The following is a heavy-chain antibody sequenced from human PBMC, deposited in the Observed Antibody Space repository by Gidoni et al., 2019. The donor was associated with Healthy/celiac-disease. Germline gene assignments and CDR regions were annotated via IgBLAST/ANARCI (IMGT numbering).Heavy chain of an antibody. V-gene: IGHV3-23*01. Sequence: EVQLLESGGGLVQPGGSLRLSCAASGFTFSSYAMSWVRQAPGKGLGWFSAISGSGGSTYYADSVKGRFTISRDNSKNTLYLQMNSLRAEDTAVYYCASPVDTAMAEFDYWGQGTLVTVSS. D-gene: IGHD5-18*01. CDR3: ASPVDTAMAEFDY. J-gene: IGHJ4*02. CDR2: ISGSGGST. CDR1: GFTFSSYA.